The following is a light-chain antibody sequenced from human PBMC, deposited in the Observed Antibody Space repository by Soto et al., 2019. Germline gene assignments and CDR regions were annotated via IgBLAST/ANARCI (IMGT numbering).Light chain of an antibody. J-gene: IGLJ1*01. V-gene: IGLV2-11*01. CDR2: DVT. CDR1: SSDVGTYNY. Sequence: QSALTQPRSVSGPPGQSVSISCSGTSSDVGTYNYVSWYQQHPGKAPKLIIYDVTKWPSGVPDRFSGSKSGNTASLTISGLQAEDEADYYCCSYAGSYTHVFGTGTKVTVL. CDR3: CSYAGSYTHV.